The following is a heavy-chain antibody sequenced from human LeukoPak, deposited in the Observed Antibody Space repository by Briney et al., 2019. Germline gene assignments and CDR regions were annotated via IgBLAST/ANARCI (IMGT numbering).Heavy chain of an antibody. CDR2: ISSSSSYI. D-gene: IGHD3-10*01. J-gene: IGHJ4*02. CDR1: GFTFSSYS. V-gene: IGHV3-21*01. CDR3: ARDPMVRGYPGDFDY. Sequence: GGSLRLSCAASGFTFSSYSMNWVRQAPGKGLEWVSSISSSSSYIYYAGSVKGRFTISRDNANNSLYLQMNSLRAEDTAVYYCARDPMVRGYPGDFDYWGQGTLVTVSS.